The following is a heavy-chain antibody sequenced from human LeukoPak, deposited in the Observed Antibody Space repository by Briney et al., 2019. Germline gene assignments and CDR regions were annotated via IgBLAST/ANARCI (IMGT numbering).Heavy chain of an antibody. CDR1: GFTFDDYA. CDR2: ISWNSGSI. V-gene: IGHV3-9*01. CDR3: ARDYSGWFGASDV. D-gene: IGHD6-19*01. J-gene: IGHJ3*01. Sequence: GRSLRLSCAASGFTFDDYAMHWVRQAPGKGLEWVSGISWNSGSIGYADSVKGRFTISRDNAKNSLYLQMNSLRAEDTAVYYCARDYSGWFGASDVWGQGTMVTVSS.